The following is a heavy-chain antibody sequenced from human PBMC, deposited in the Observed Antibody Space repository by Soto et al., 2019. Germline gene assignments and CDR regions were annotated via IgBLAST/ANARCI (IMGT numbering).Heavy chain of an antibody. Sequence: PGGSLTLSCAASGLTVSSSYMSWVRQPPGQGLHWVSVIYSDGSTYSANSLTRRFTISRAISTTMDYLQMSSMTDADTAVYYCDRARKPEYSSAIFFDIWGQGALVTVSS. CDR3: DRARKPEYSSAIFFDI. D-gene: IGHD5-18*01. CDR1: GLTVSSSY. J-gene: IGHJ4*02. CDR2: IYSDGST. V-gene: IGHV3-53*01.